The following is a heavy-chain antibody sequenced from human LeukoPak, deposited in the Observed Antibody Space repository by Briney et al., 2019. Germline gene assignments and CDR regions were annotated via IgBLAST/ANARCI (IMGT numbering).Heavy chain of an antibody. CDR3: ARDDGSSWYYYYYMDV. CDR1: GFTFSNYN. CDR2: ITISTTLI. D-gene: IGHD6-13*01. J-gene: IGHJ6*03. Sequence: GGSLRLSCAASGFTFSNYNMNWVRQAPGKGLEWVAYITISTTLIYYADSVKGRFTISRDNAKNSLYLQMNSLRAEDTAVYYCARDDGSSWYYYYYMDVWGKGTTVTISS. V-gene: IGHV3-21*05.